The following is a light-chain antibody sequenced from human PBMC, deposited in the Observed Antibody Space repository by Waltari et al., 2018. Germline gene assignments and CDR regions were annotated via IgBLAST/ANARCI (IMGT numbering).Light chain of an antibody. J-gene: IGKJ4*01. CDR2: GAS. Sequence: EIVSTQSPGTLSLSPGERATLSCRASQSVHSNYLAWYQQRPGQAPRLLIYGASSRATGIPDRFSGSGSGTDFILTISRLEPEDFAVFYCQQYGNSPLTFGGGTKVEIK. CDR3: QQYGNSPLT. V-gene: IGKV3-20*01. CDR1: QSVHSNY.